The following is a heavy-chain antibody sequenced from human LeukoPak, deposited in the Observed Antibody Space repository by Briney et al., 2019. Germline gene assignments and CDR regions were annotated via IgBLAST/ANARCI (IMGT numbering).Heavy chain of an antibody. Sequence: PGGSLRLSCAASGFTFSSYAMHWVRQAPGKGLEWVAVISYDGSNKYYADSVKGRFTISRDNSKNTLYLQMNSLRAEDTAVYYCARALIPESISSSWKFGDLGYWGQGTLVTVSS. V-gene: IGHV3-30-3*01. J-gene: IGHJ4*02. CDR1: GFTFSSYA. CDR2: ISYDGSNK. D-gene: IGHD6-13*01. CDR3: ARALIPESISSSWKFGDLGY.